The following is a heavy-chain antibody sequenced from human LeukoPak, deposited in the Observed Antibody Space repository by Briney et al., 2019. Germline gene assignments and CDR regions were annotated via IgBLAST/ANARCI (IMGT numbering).Heavy chain of an antibody. CDR2: INHSGNT. V-gene: IGHV4-34*01. D-gene: IGHD5-24*01. Sequence: SATLSLTCAVYGGSFSGYYWSWIRPPPGKGLEWIGEINHSGNTNYNPSLKSRVTISVDTSKNQFSLKLSSVTAADTAVYYCARGDGYNYWGQGTLVTVSS. J-gene: IGHJ4*02. CDR1: GGSFSGYY. CDR3: ARGDGYNY.